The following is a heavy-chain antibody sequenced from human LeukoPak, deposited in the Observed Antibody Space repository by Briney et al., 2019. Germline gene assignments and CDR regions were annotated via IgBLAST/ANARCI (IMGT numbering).Heavy chain of an antibody. CDR2: ISYDGSNK. D-gene: IGHD4-17*01. CDR1: GFTFSSYA. CDR3: ARGDDYGDYDFDP. J-gene: IGHJ5*02. Sequence: PGRSLRLSCAASGFTFSSYAMHWVRQAPGKGLEWVAVISYDGSNKYYADSVKGRFTISRDNSKNTLYLQMNSLRAEDTAVYYCARGDDYGDYDFDPWGQGTLVTVSS. V-gene: IGHV3-30-3*01.